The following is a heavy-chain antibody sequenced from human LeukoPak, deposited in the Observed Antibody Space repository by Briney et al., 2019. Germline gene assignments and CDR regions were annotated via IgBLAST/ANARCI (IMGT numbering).Heavy chain of an antibody. D-gene: IGHD3-10*01. CDR3: ARAVNYYGSGSYYRGSFDY. Sequence: GGSLRLSCAASGFTFSSYAMHWVRQAPGKGLEWVAVISYDGSNKYYADSVKGRFTISRDNPKNTLYLQMNSLRAEDTAVYYCARAVNYYGSGSYYRGSFDYWGQGTLVTVSS. CDR2: ISYDGSNK. J-gene: IGHJ4*02. V-gene: IGHV3-30-3*01. CDR1: GFTFSSYA.